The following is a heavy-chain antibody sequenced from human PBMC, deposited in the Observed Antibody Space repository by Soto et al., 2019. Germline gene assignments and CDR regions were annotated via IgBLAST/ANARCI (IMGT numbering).Heavy chain of an antibody. CDR3: ARDLVPYGYDFWSGYDY. CDR1: GFTFSSYG. CDR2: IWYDGSNK. J-gene: IGHJ4*02. Sequence: GGSLRLSCAASGFTFSSYGMHWVRQAPGKGLEWVAVIWYDGSNKYYADSVKGRFTISRDNSKNTLYLQMNSLRAEDTAVYYCARDLVPYGYDFWSGYDYWGQGTLVTVSS. D-gene: IGHD3-3*01. V-gene: IGHV3-33*01.